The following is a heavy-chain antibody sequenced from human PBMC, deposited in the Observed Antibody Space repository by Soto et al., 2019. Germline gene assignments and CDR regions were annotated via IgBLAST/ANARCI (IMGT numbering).Heavy chain of an antibody. CDR1: GYTFTTYD. CDR2: LNPKSGMT. D-gene: IGHD4-17*01. V-gene: IGHV1-8*01. CDR3: ARPTVTTDYYYYYGMDV. J-gene: IGHJ6*02. Sequence: ASVKVSCKASGYTFTTYDFNWVRQAPGQGLEWMGWLNPKSGMTGSAQKFQGRVTMTRDSSISTVYMELSSLRSEDTAVYYCARPTVTTDYYYYYGMDVWGQGTTVTVSS.